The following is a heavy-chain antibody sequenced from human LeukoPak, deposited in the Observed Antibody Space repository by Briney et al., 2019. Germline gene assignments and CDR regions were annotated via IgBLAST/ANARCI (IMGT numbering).Heavy chain of an antibody. Sequence: PGGSLRLSCAASGFTFSSYSMNWVRQAPGKGLEGVSYISSASNTIYYADSVKGRFNISRDNAKNSLYLQMNSLRAEDTAMYYCARDGWFGDYNWFDPWGQGTLVTVSS. D-gene: IGHD3-10*01. J-gene: IGHJ5*02. CDR3: ARDGWFGDYNWFDP. CDR1: GFTFSSYS. V-gene: IGHV3-48*01. CDR2: ISSASNTI.